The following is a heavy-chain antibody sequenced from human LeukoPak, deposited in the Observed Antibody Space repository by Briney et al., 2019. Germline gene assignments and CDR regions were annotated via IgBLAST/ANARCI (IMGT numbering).Heavy chain of an antibody. CDR2: ISQSGTT. CDR3: ARGPTTSGVGTFDY. V-gene: IGHV4-34*01. Sequence: SETLSLTCAVSHESFSEHYWNWIRQPPGKGLEWIGEISQSGTTHYNPSPKSRVTISVDTSENQLFLRVTSVTAADTAVYYCARGPTTSGVGTFDYWGQGTLVTVSS. CDR1: HESFSEHY. D-gene: IGHD3-3*01. J-gene: IGHJ4*02.